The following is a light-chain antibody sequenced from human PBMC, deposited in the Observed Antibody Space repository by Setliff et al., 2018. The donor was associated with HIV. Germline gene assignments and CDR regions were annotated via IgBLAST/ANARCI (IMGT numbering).Light chain of an antibody. CDR1: RSDGGTYNL. V-gene: IGLV2-14*02. Sequence: QSVLTQPASVSGSPGQSITISCTGRRSDGGTYNLVSWYQQHPGKAPKLLIYEDHKRPLEVSDRFSGSRSVHTTSLTISDLQGEDEADYYCSSYTPDNTVVFGGGTQLTVL. CDR3: SSYTPDNTVV. CDR2: EDH. J-gene: IGLJ2*01.